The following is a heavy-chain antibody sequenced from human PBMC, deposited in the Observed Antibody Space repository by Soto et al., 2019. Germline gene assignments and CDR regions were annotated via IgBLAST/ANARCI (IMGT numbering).Heavy chain of an antibody. J-gene: IGHJ4*02. CDR3: ARDPADYDILTGYPPHYFDY. D-gene: IGHD3-9*01. CDR1: GFTFSSYA. V-gene: IGHV3-30-3*01. CDR2: ISYDGSNK. Sequence: LRLSCAASGFTFSSYAMHWVRQAPGKGLEWVAVISYDGSNKYYADSVKGRFTISRDNSKNTLYLQMNSLRAEDTAVYYCARDPADYDILTGYPPHYFDYWGQGTLVTVSS.